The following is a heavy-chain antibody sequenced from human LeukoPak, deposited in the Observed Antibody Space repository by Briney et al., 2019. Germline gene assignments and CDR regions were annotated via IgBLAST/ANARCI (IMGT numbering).Heavy chain of an antibody. V-gene: IGHV3-9*01. Sequence: GRSLRLSCAASGFTFDNYAMHWVRQAPGKGLEWVSGISWNSGSIAYADSVKGRFTISRDNAKNSLYLQMNSLRAEDTALYYCAKETAAKYYSDYYAIDVWGQGTTVTVSS. CDR1: GFTFDNYA. CDR3: AKETAAKYYSDYYAIDV. CDR2: ISWNSGSI. J-gene: IGHJ6*02. D-gene: IGHD6-25*01.